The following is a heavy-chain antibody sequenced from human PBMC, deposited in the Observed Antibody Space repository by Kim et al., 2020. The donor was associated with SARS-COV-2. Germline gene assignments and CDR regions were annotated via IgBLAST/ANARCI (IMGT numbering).Heavy chain of an antibody. CDR1: GASISSTPYF. D-gene: IGHD3-3*01. CDR2: ISNYGDT. Sequence: SETLSLTCTVSGASISSTPYFWGWIRQPPGEGLEWIAVISNYGDTYYNPSLRGRVRISVDTSKNQFSLRLTSVTATDTALYYCARLHYPFWVPIDFWGQG. J-gene: IGHJ4*02. V-gene: IGHV4-39*01. CDR3: ARLHYPFWVPIDF.